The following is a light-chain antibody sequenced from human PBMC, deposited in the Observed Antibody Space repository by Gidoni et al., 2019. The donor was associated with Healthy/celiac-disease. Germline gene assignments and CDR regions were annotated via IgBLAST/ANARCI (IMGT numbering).Light chain of an antibody. CDR2: GAS. CDR1: QSVSSSY. Sequence: EIVLTQSPGTLSLSPGERATLSCRASQSVSSSYLAWYQQKPGQAPRLLIYGASSRATGIPDRFSGSGSGTDFTLTISRLEPEDFAVYYCQQYGSSPPWTFGQXTKLEIK. J-gene: IGKJ2*02. CDR3: QQYGSSPPWT. V-gene: IGKV3-20*01.